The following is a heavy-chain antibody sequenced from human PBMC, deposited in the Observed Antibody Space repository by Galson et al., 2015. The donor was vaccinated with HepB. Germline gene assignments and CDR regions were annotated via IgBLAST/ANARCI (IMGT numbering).Heavy chain of an antibody. Sequence: LSLTCAVYGGSFSGYYWSWIRQPPGKGLEWIGEINHSGSTNYNPSLKSRVTISVDTSKNQFSLKLSSVTAADTAVYYCARAPYSGSYYVAPRWFDPWGQGTLVPVSP. CDR1: GGSFSGYY. D-gene: IGHD1-26*01. J-gene: IGHJ5*02. CDR2: INHSGST. CDR3: ARAPYSGSYYVAPRWFDP. V-gene: IGHV4-34*01.